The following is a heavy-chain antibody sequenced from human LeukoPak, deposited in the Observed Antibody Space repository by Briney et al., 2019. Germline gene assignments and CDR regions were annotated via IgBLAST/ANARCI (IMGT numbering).Heavy chain of an antibody. CDR3: ARSLKDAYLNAFGY. V-gene: IGHV4-59*01. CDR2: VSSSGST. Sequence: PSETLSLTCTVSGGSINSYYWNWLRQPPGKTLEWIGYVSSSGSTNYSPFFKSRLTISLDTSKNQFSLNLRSVTAADPAVCYCARSLKDAYLNAFGYWGQGTLVAVSS. D-gene: IGHD3-16*01. J-gene: IGHJ4*02. CDR1: GGSINSYY.